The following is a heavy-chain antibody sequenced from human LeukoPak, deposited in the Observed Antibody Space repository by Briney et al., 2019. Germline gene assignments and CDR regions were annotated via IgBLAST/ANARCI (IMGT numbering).Heavy chain of an antibody. CDR1: GYTFTGYY. Sequence: ASVKLSCKASGYTFTGYYMHWVRQAPGQGLEWMGWINPNSGGTNYAETVQGRVTMTRDTAISTAYMEPSRLRSDDTAVYYCARWRELRNWFDPWGQGTLVTVSS. J-gene: IGHJ5*02. CDR2: INPNSGGT. CDR3: ARWRELRNWFDP. V-gene: IGHV1-2*02. D-gene: IGHD1-26*01.